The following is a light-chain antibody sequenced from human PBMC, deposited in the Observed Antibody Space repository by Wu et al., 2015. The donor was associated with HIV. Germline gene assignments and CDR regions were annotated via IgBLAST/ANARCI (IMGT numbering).Light chain of an antibody. Sequence: AIQLTQSPSSLSASIGDRVNISCRASQDIFTYLAWYQQTPGKPPRVLIYDASTLQSGVSSRSSGSGSGTDFTLTISGLQREDFATYICQQLNSFPLTFGKGSRLEI. J-gene: IGKJ5*01. CDR1: QDIFTY. CDR3: QQLNSFPLT. V-gene: IGKV1-13*02. CDR2: DAS.